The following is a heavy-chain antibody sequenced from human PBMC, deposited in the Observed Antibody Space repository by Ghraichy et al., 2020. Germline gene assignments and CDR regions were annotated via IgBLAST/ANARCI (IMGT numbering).Heavy chain of an antibody. V-gene: IGHV4-59*12. D-gene: IGHD3-3*01. J-gene: IGHJ5*02. CDR2: IYYSGST. CDR1: GGSISSYY. Sequence: SETLSLTCTVSGGSISSYYWSWIRQPPGKGLEWIGYIYYSGSTNYNPSLKSRVTISVDTSKNQFSLKLSSVTAADTAVYYCARGPEKTITIFGVVIENWFDPWGQGTLVTVSS. CDR3: ARGPEKTITIFGVVIENWFDP.